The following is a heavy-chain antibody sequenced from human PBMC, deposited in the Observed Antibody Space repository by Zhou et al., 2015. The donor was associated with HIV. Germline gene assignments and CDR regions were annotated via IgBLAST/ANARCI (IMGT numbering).Heavy chain of an antibody. D-gene: IGHD4-17*01. V-gene: IGHV1-69*01. J-gene: IGHJ3*02. CDR1: GRTLGNYG. CDR3: ASLDYGDYKAPFDI. Sequence: QVQLVQSGAEVKKPGSSVKVSCKASGRTLGNYGISWVRQAPGQGLEWMGGIIPIFGTANYAQKFQGRVTITADESTSTAYMELSSLRSEDTAVYYCASLDYGDYKAPFDIWGQGTMVTVSS. CDR2: IIPIFGTA.